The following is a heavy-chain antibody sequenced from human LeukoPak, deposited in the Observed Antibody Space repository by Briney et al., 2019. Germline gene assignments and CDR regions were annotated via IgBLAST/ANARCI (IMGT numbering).Heavy chain of an antibody. Sequence: ASVKVSCKASGYTFTSYGISWVRQAPGQGPEWMGWISAYNGNTKYAQKLQGRVTMTTDTSTSTAYMELSSLRSEDTAVYYCARVVLGSYYPDYYYYYMDVWGKGTTVTISS. CDR2: ISAYNGNT. CDR1: GYTFTSYG. D-gene: IGHD3-10*01. CDR3: ARVVLGSYYPDYYYYYMDV. J-gene: IGHJ6*03. V-gene: IGHV1-18*01.